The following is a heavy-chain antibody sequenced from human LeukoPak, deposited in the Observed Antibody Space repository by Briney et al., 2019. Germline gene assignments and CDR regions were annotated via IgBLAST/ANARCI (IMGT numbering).Heavy chain of an antibody. CDR1: GLTFSSHW. CDR2: ITNDGSST. J-gene: IGHJ4*02. CDR3: ASLVSHEYEREPFFDY. D-gene: IGHD1-26*01. V-gene: IGHV3-74*01. Sequence: GGSLRLSCAASGLTFSSHWMHWVRQAPGKGLVWVSRITNDGSSTTYADSVKGRFTISRDNSKNTLYLQMNSLRAEDTAVYYCASLVSHEYEREPFFDYWGQGTLVTVSS.